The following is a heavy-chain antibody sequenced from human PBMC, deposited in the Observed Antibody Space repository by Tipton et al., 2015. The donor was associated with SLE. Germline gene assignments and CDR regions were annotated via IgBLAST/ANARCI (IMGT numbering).Heavy chain of an antibody. Sequence: TLSLTCSVSGGSLSSGGYYWGWIRQPPGKGLEWIGNIYYTGNTFYNPSLKSRVTISVDTSKNQVSLKLSSVTAADTAVYYCARDAYDTSGYSSAGGAFDFWGQGTMVTVSS. CDR3: ARDAYDTSGYSSAGGAFDF. CDR2: IYYTGNT. D-gene: IGHD3-22*01. J-gene: IGHJ3*01. V-gene: IGHV4-39*07. CDR1: GGSLSSGGYY.